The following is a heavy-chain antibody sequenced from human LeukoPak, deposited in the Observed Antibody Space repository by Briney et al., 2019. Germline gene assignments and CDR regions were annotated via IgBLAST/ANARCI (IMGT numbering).Heavy chain of an antibody. CDR2: ISSDGSTK. CDR1: GFTFSNYG. Sequence: GGSLRLSCAASGFTFSNYGMHWVRQAPGKGMEWVSVISSDGSTKYYADSVKGRFTISRDNSQNTLFLQLNSVTPEDTAVYYCSRGRGDIDFDYWGQGTLVIVSS. V-gene: IGHV3-30*03. CDR3: SRGRGDIDFDY. J-gene: IGHJ4*02.